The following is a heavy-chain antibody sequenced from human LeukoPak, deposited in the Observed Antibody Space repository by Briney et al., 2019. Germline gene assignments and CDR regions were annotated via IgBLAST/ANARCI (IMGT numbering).Heavy chain of an antibody. CDR3: ARSRIRQYYYYYYMDV. V-gene: IGHV1-18*01. D-gene: IGHD2-21*01. J-gene: IGHJ6*03. CDR2: ISAYNGNT. Sequence: ASVKVSCKASGYTFTNYGISWVRQAPGQGLEWMGWISAYNGNTHYAQNLQGRVTMTTDTSTSTAYMELRSLRSDDTAVYYCARSRIRQYYYYYYMDVWGKGTTVTISS. CDR1: GYTFTNYG.